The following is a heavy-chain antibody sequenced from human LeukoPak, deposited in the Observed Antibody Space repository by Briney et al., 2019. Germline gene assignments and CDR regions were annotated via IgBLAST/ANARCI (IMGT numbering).Heavy chain of an antibody. CDR3: ARTTSFTASGYDY. CDR2: MNPYSGDR. CDR1: GYTFTSYD. J-gene: IGHJ4*02. Sequence: GASVKVSCKASGYTFTSYDVNWVRQATGQGLEWMGWMNPYSGDRGYAQKFQGRVSITSDTSISTAYMDLSSLRSDDTAVYFCARTTSFTASGYDYWGQGTLVTVSS. V-gene: IGHV1-8*01. D-gene: IGHD6-25*01.